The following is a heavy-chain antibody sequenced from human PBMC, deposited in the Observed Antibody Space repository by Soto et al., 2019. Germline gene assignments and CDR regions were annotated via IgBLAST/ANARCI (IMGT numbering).Heavy chain of an antibody. D-gene: IGHD5-18*01. Sequence: EVQLVESGGGLVQPGGSLRLSCAASGFTVNGNYMNWVRQAPGKGLEWVSVIYSGGNTYYADSVKGRFTISRNNSKNTLYLQMNRLRAEDKAVCYWARDMGGYCYGTLDYWGQGTLVTVSS. CDR3: ARDMGGYCYGTLDY. V-gene: IGHV3-66*01. J-gene: IGHJ4*02. CDR2: IYSGGNT. CDR1: GFTVNGNY.